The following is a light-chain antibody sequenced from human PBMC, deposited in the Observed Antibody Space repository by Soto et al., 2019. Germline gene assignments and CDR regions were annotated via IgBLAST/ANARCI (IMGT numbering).Light chain of an antibody. CDR3: QHYGASPWT. V-gene: IGKV3-20*01. CDR1: QSLSGNY. J-gene: IGKJ1*01. Sequence: NVLTQSPGTLSLSPGQRATLSCRASQSLSGNYLAWYQQKPGQAPRFLIYRASIRATGISDRSSGSGSGTDFTLTISRLEPEDFAVYYCQHYGASPWTFGQGTKVDIK. CDR2: RAS.